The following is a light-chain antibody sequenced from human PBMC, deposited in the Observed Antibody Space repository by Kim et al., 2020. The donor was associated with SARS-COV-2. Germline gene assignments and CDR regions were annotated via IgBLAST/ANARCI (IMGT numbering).Light chain of an antibody. V-gene: IGKV3-15*01. Sequence: SGSPGERATLSCRASQSVSSNLAWYQQKPGQAPRLLIYDASTRATTIPARFSGSGSGTEFTLTISSLQSEDFAVYYCQQCNNWPLTFGGGTKVEI. CDR3: QQCNNWPLT. CDR2: DAS. CDR1: QSVSSN. J-gene: IGKJ4*01.